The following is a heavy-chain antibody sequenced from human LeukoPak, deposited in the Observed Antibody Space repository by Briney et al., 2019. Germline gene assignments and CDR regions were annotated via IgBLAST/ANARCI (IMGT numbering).Heavy chain of an antibody. Sequence: SETLSLTCAVYGGSFSGYYWSWIRQPPGKGPEWIGEINHSGSTNYNPSLKSRVTISVGTSKNQFSLKLSSVTAADTAVYYCARDGFSSWKYYGMDVWGQGTTVTVSS. D-gene: IGHD2-2*01. CDR3: ARDGFSSWKYYGMDV. CDR2: INHSGST. CDR1: GGSFSGYY. J-gene: IGHJ6*02. V-gene: IGHV4-34*01.